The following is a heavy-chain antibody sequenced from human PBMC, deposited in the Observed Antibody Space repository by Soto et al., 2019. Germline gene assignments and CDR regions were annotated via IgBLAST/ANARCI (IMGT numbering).Heavy chain of an antibody. D-gene: IGHD3-3*01. J-gene: IGHJ6*03. CDR3: ANAPYDFWSGSYMDV. CDR2: ISGSGGST. Sequence: GGSLRLSCAASGFTFSSYAMSWVRQAPGKGLEWVSAISGSGGSTYYADSVKGRFTISRDNSKNTLYLQMNSLRAEDPAVYYCANAPYDFWSGSYMDVWGKGTTVTVSS. V-gene: IGHV3-23*01. CDR1: GFTFSSYA.